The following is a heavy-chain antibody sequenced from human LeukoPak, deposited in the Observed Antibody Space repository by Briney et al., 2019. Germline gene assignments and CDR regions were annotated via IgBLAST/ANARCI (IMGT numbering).Heavy chain of an antibody. J-gene: IGHJ6*03. D-gene: IGHD5-12*01. CDR2: ISGSGGST. CDR3: AKWKGLRSHDYYMDV. Sequence: GGSLRLSCAASGFTFSTYAMSWVRQAPGKGLEWVSTISGSGGSTYYADSVKGRFTISRDNSKNTLYLQMNSLRAEDTAVYYCAKWKGLRSHDYYMDVWGKGTTVTVSS. CDR1: GFTFSTYA. V-gene: IGHV3-23*01.